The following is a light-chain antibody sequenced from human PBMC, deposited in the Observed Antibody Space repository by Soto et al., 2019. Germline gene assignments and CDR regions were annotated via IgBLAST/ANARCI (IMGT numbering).Light chain of an antibody. V-gene: IGLV2-14*03. J-gene: IGLJ1*01. Sequence: QSVLTQPASVSGSPGQSITISCTGTSSDFGGYNYVSWYQHHPGKASKLIIYDVSNRPSGVSIRFSGSKSDNTASLTISGLQPEDEADYHCSSYTTSNTRQIVFGTGTKLTVL. CDR3: SSYTTSNTRQIV. CDR2: DVS. CDR1: SSDFGGYNY.